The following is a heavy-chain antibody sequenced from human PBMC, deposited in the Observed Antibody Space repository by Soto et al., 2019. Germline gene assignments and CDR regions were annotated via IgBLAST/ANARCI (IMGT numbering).Heavy chain of an antibody. CDR1: GYTFTGYY. CDR3: AKGGYSGYDPDAFDI. J-gene: IGHJ3*02. Sequence: GASVKVSCKASGYTFTGYYMHWVRQAPGQGLEWMGWINPNSGGTNYAQKFQGWVTMTRDTSISTAYMELSRLRSDDTAVYYCAKGGYSGYDPDAFDIWGQGTMVTVSS. D-gene: IGHD5-12*01. CDR2: INPNSGGT. V-gene: IGHV1-2*04.